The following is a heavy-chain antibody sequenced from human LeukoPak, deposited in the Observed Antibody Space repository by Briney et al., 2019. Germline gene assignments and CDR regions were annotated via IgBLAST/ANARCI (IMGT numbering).Heavy chain of an antibody. J-gene: IGHJ3*01. CDR3: ARATILYGAFDAFDL. CDR2: ISYDGSNK. D-gene: IGHD4-17*01. V-gene: IGHV3-30-3*01. CDR1: GFTFSSYA. Sequence: GGSLRLSCAASGFTFSSYAMHWVRQAPGKGLEWVAVISYDGSNKHYADSVKGRFSISRDNSKNTLYLQMNSLRAEDTAVYYCARATILYGAFDAFDLWGQGTMVTVSS.